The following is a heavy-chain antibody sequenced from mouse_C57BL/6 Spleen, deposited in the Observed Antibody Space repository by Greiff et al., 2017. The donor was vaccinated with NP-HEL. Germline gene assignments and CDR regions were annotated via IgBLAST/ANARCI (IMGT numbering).Heavy chain of an antibody. V-gene: IGHV5-17*01. CDR1: GFTFSDYG. CDR2: ISSGSSTI. Sequence: EVKVVESGGGLVKPGGSLKLSCAASGFTFSDYGMHWVRQAPEKGLEWVAYISSGSSTIYYADTVKGRFTISRDNAKNTLFLQMTSLRSEDTAMYYCARPYGSSPWYFDVWGTGTTVTVSS. CDR3: ARPYGSSPWYFDV. D-gene: IGHD1-1*01. J-gene: IGHJ1*03.